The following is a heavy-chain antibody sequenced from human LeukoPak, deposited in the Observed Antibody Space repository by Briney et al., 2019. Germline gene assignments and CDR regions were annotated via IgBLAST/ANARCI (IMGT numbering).Heavy chain of an antibody. V-gene: IGHV3-23*01. D-gene: IGHD2-2*02. CDR2: ISGSGGST. Sequence: GGSLRLSCTASGFTFGDYAMSWVRQAPGKGLEWVSAISGSGGSTYYADSVKGRFTISRDNSKNTLYLQMNSLRAEDTAVYYCAKDRSSTSCYRSCWFDPWGQGTLVTVSS. J-gene: IGHJ5*02. CDR3: AKDRSSTSCYRSCWFDP. CDR1: GFTFGDYA.